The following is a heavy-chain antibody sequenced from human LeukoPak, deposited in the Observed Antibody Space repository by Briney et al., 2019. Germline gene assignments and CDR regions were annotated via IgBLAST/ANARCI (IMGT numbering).Heavy chain of an antibody. J-gene: IGHJ4*02. V-gene: IGHV3-30-3*01. CDR2: ISYDGSNK. CDR3: ARGRGYNWNFLYYFDY. Sequence: GGSLRLSCAASGFTFSSYAMHWVRQAPGKGLEWVAVISYDGSNKYYADSVKGRFTISRDNSKNTLYLQMNSLRAEDTAVYYCARGRGYNWNFLYYFDYWGQGTLVTVSS. CDR1: GFTFSSYA. D-gene: IGHD1-7*01.